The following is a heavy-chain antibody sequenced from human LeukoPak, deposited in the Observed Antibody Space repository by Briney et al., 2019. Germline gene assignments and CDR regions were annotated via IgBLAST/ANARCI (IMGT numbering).Heavy chain of an antibody. CDR1: GFTFSSYS. CDR3: ARDRSTRRPFDY. V-gene: IGHV3-21*01. Sequence: PGGSLRLSCAASGFTFSSYSMNWVRQAPGKGLEWVSSISSSSSYIYYADSVKGRFTISRDNAKNSLYLQMNSLRAEDTAVYYCARDRSTRRPFDYWGQGTLVTVSS. CDR2: ISSSSSYI. J-gene: IGHJ4*02.